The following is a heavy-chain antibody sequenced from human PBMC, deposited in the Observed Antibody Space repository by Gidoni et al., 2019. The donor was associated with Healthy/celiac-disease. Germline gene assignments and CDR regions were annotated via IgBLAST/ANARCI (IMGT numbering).Heavy chain of an antibody. CDR1: GGSISSYY. CDR2: IYTSGST. CDR3: AREREYQPYDGGDYYGMDV. J-gene: IGHJ6*02. V-gene: IGHV4-4*07. Sequence: QVQLQESGPGLVKPSETLSLTCTVSGGSISSYYWSWIRQPAGKGLEWIGRIYTSGSTNYNPSLKSRVTMSVDTSKNQFSLKLSSVTAADTAVYYCAREREYQPYDGGDYYGMDVWGQGTTVTVSS. D-gene: IGHD2-2*01.